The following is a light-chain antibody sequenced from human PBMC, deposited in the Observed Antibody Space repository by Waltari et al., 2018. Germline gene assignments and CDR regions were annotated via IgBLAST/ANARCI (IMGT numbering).Light chain of an antibody. CDR2: AAS. J-gene: IGKJ5*01. V-gene: IGKV1-39*01. Sequence: DIQMTQSPSSLSASVGDRVTITCRASQSISTYLNWYQQKPGKAPKLLIYAASSLQSGVPSRLSGSGSGTDFTLTISSLHPEDFATYYCQQSYSTPITFGQGTRLEIK. CDR3: QQSYSTPIT. CDR1: QSISTY.